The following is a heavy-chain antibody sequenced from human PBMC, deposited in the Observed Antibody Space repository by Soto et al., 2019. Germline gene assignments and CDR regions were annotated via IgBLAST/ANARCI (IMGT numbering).Heavy chain of an antibody. J-gene: IGHJ6*02. D-gene: IGHD5-18*01. Sequence: TLSLTCTVSGGSISSYYWSWVRQPPGKGLEWIGYIYYSGSTNYNPSLKSRVTISVDTSKNQFSLKLSSVTAADTAVYYCARDRLRGYGHYYYYGMDVWGQGTTVTVSS. CDR3: ARDRLRGYGHYYYYGMDV. CDR1: GGSISSYY. CDR2: IYYSGST. V-gene: IGHV4-59*01.